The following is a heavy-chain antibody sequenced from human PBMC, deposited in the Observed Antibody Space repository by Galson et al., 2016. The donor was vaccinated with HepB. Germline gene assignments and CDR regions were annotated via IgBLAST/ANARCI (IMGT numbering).Heavy chain of an antibody. CDR2: ISGFLGDT. CDR1: GYTFTTYG. V-gene: IGHV1-18*01. CDR3: ARFWSGFLPDY. Sequence: SVKVSCKASGYTFTTYGINWVRQGPGQGLEWLGWISGFLGDTNYAQKFQGRVIMTTDTSTSTVYMELRGLRSDDTAVYFCARFWSGFLPDYWGQGTLVIVSS. D-gene: IGHD3-3*01. J-gene: IGHJ4*02.